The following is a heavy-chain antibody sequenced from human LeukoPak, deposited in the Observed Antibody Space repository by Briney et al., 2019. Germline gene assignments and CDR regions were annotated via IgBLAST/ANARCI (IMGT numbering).Heavy chain of an antibody. CDR1: GFXFSTFW. D-gene: IGHD2-2*01. CDR3: ARMKGCSSTTCYFAIY. CDR2: IKEDGSEK. V-gene: IGHV3-7*05. Sequence: GGSLRLSCAASGFXFSTFWMTWVRQAPGEGLEWVANIKEDGSEKYYVDSLKGRFTISRDNAKNSLYLQMNSLRAEDTAVYYCARMKGCSSTTCYFAIYWGQGTLVTVSS. J-gene: IGHJ4*02.